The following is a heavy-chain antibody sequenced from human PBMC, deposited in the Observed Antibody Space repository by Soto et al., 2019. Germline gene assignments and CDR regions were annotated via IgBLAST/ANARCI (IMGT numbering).Heavy chain of an antibody. Sequence: ASVKVSCKASGYTFTGYYMHWVRQAPGQGLEWMGWINAGNGNTKYSQKFQGRVTITRDTSASTAYMELSSLRSEDTAVYYCAISLYSCGYSHPFDYRGQGTLGTGSS. CDR3: AISLYSCGYSHPFDY. D-gene: IGHD5-18*01. V-gene: IGHV1-3*01. CDR1: GYTFTGYY. J-gene: IGHJ4*02. CDR2: INAGNGNT.